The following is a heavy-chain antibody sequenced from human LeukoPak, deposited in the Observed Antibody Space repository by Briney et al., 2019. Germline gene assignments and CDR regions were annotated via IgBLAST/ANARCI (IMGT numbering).Heavy chain of an antibody. J-gene: IGHJ4*02. CDR1: GLNFSNFG. CDR2: ISGSGGST. V-gene: IGHV3-23*01. D-gene: IGHD2-21*02. CDR3: AKEGFLVTYDY. Sequence: GGSLRLSCETSGLNFSNFGMSWVRQAPGKVLEWVSAISGSGGSTYYADSVKGRFTISRDNSKNTLYLQMNSLRAEDTAVYYCAKEGFLVTYDYWGQGTLVTVSS.